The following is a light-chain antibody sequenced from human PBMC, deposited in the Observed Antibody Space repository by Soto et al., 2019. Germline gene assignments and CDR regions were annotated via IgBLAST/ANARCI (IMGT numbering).Light chain of an antibody. V-gene: IGKV3-11*01. CDR3: QQRSNWPST. CDR1: QSGSGY. CDR2: DAS. J-gene: IGKJ4*01. Sequence: EIVLTQSPATLSLSPGHRATLSCRASQSGSGYLAWYYQKPGQAPRLLIYDASNKATGIPARFSGSGSGTDFTLTITSLEPEDFAVYYCQQRSNWPSTFGGGTKVEI.